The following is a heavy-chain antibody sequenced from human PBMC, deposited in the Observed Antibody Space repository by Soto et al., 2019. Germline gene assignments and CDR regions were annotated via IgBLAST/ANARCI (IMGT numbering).Heavy chain of an antibody. CDR2: ISYDGNKR. CDR1: GFTFDTYN. Sequence: AGGSLRLSCAASGFTFDTYNMHWVRQAPGTGLEWVAVISYDGNKRSYADSVRGRFTISRDNSKNTLYLQMNSLRTEDSAVYYCARDRPKYYCDSFDYWGQGALVTVSS. V-gene: IGHV3-30-3*01. CDR3: ARDRPKYYCDSFDY. J-gene: IGHJ4*02. D-gene: IGHD3-22*01.